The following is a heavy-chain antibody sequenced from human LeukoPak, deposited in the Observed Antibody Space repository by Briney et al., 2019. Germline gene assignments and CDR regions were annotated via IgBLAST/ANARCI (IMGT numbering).Heavy chain of an antibody. J-gene: IGHJ4*02. CDR3: ARSHSYYYDSSGYYSDY. D-gene: IGHD3-22*01. CDR1: GYTFTIYY. V-gene: IGHV1-46*01. Sequence: GASVKVSCKTSGYTFTIYYMHWVRQAPGQGLEWMGIINPSGGSTSYAQEFQGRVTMTRDTSTSTVYMELSSLRSEDTAVYYCARSHSYYYDSSGYYSDYWGQGTLVPVSS. CDR2: INPSGGST.